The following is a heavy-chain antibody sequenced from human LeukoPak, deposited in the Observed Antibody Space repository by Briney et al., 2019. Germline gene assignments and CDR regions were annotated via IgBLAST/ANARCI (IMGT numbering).Heavy chain of an antibody. CDR2: IYTSGST. CDR1: GGSISSYY. CDR3: ARAVPYYYDSSGYYYGHFFDY. D-gene: IGHD3-22*01. Sequence: SETLSLTCTVSGGSISSYYWSWIRQPAGKGLEWIGRIYTSGSTNYNPSLKSRVTMSVDTPKNQFSLKLSSVTAADTAVYYCARAVPYYYDSSGYYYGHFFDYWGQGTLVTVSS. V-gene: IGHV4-4*07. J-gene: IGHJ4*02.